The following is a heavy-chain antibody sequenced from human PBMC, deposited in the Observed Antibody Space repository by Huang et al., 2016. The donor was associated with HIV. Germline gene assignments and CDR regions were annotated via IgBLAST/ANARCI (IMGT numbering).Heavy chain of an antibody. Sequence: QVQLVQSGAEVKKPGASVMVSCKASGYTFSNYDINWVRQAPGQGLEWMGWMNPNSGNTGYARKFQGRVTMTRSTSSSTAYMELSRLRFEDTAVYYCATLPPVNYGRSGGRVRDYWGQGSLVTVSS. CDR2: MNPNSGNT. CDR1: GYTFSNYD. V-gene: IGHV1-8*01. CDR3: ATLPPVNYGRSGGRVRDY. J-gene: IGHJ4*02. D-gene: IGHD2-15*01.